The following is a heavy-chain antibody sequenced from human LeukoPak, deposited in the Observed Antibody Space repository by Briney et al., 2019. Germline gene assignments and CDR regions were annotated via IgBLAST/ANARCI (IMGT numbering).Heavy chain of an antibody. V-gene: IGHV1-69*04. CDR1: GGTFSSYA. CDR3: ASGSGVGATY. J-gene: IGHJ4*02. CDR2: IIPILGIA. D-gene: IGHD1-26*01. Sequence: SVKVSCKASGGTFSSYAISWVRPAPGQGLEWMGRIIPILGIANYAQKFQGRVTITADKSTSTAYMELSSLRSEDTAVYYCASGSGVGATYWGQGTLVTVSS.